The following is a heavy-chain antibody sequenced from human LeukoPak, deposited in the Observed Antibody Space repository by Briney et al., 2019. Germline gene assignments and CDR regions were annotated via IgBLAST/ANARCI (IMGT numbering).Heavy chain of an antibody. D-gene: IGHD5-24*01. V-gene: IGHV4-30-4*02. Sequence: SETLSLTCTVSGGSISSGDYYWSWIRQPPGKGLEWIGYIYYSGSTYYNPSLKSRVTISVDTSKNQFSLKLSSVTAADTAVYYCARDSASRDGIDYWGQGTLVTVSS. CDR2: IYYSGST. CDR1: GGSISSGDYY. CDR3: ARDSASRDGIDY. J-gene: IGHJ4*02.